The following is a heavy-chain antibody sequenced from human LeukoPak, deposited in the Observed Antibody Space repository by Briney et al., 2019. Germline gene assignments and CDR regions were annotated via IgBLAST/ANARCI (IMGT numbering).Heavy chain of an antibody. V-gene: IGHV1-2*02. Sequence: ASVKVSCKASGYTFTGYYMHWVRQAPGQGLEWMGWINPNSGGTNYAQKFQGRVTMTTDTSTSTAYMELRSLRSDDTAVYYCARDLVVVPAAMRWGFDYWGQGTLVTVSS. J-gene: IGHJ4*02. CDR1: GYTFTGYY. CDR3: ARDLVVVPAAMRWGFDY. CDR2: INPNSGGT. D-gene: IGHD2-2*01.